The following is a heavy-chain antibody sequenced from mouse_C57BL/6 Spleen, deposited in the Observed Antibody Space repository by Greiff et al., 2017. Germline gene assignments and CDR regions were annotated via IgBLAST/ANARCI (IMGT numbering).Heavy chain of an antibody. CDR2: ISSGGSYT. D-gene: IGHD4-1*01. Sequence: LVESGGDLLKPGGSLKLSCATSGFTFSSYGMSWVRQTPDKRLEWVATISSGGSYTYYPDSVKGRFTISRDNAKNTLYLHMSSLKSEDTAMYYCARRGVSGTRGFDYWGQSTTLTVSS. CDR1: GFTFSSYG. J-gene: IGHJ2*01. CDR3: ARRGVSGTRGFDY. V-gene: IGHV5-6*02.